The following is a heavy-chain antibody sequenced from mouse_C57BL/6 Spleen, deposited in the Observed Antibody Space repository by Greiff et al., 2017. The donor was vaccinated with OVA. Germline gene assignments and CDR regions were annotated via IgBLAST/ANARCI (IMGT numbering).Heavy chain of an antibody. J-gene: IGHJ1*03. CDR3: ARERITTVVATGYFDV. CDR2: IYPGDGAT. V-gene: IGHV1-82*01. Sequence: QVQLQQSGPELVKPGASVKISCKASGYAFSSSWMNWVKQRPGKGLEWIGRIYPGDGATNYNGKFKGKATLTADKSSSTAYMQLSSLTSEDSAVYFCARERITTVVATGYFDVWGTGTTVTVSS. D-gene: IGHD1-1*01. CDR1: GYAFSSSW.